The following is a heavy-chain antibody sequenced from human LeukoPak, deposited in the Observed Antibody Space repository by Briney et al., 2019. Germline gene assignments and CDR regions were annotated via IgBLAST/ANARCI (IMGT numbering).Heavy chain of an antibody. CDR1: GFTFSSYG. CDR2: IWYDGSNK. CDR3: ATEQWLVPDRKPSEIFDY. J-gene: IGHJ4*02. Sequence: GGSLRLSCAASGFTFSSYGMHWVRQAPGKGLEWVAVIWYDGSNKYYADSVKGRFTISRDNSKNTLYLQMNSLRAEDTAVYYCATEQWLVPDRKPSEIFDYWGQGTLVTVSS. D-gene: IGHD6-19*01. V-gene: IGHV3-33*01.